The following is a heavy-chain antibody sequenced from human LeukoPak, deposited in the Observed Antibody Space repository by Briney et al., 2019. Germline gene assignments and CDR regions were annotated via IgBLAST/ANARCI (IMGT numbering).Heavy chain of an antibody. V-gene: IGHV1-2*02. CDR3: ARDPIAAAVQGWFDP. Sequence: ASVKVSCKASGGTFSSYAISWVRQAPGQGLEWMGGIIPNSGGTNYAQKFQGRVTMTRDTSISTAYMELSRLRSDDTAVYYCARDPIAAAVQGWFDPWGQGTLVTVSS. CDR1: GGTFSSYA. J-gene: IGHJ5*02. D-gene: IGHD6-13*01. CDR2: IIPNSGGT.